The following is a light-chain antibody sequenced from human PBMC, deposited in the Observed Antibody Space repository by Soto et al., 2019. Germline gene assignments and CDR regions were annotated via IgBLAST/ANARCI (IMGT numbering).Light chain of an antibody. Sequence: QSALTQPASVSGSPGQSITISCTGTSSDVGGYNYVSWFQQHPGKAPKLMIYDVNHRPSGVSNRFSGSKSGTTASLTISGLQAEDEAEYFCSSYAGTNTLVVFGGGTKLTVL. V-gene: IGLV2-14*01. CDR1: SSDVGGYNY. J-gene: IGLJ2*01. CDR3: SSYAGTNTLVV. CDR2: DVN.